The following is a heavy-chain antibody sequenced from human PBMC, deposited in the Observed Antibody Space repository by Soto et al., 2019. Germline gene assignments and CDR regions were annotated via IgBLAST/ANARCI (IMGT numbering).Heavy chain of an antibody. D-gene: IGHD6-13*01. J-gene: IGHJ3*01. CDR1: GGSISTYF. CDR2: ISDSGRI. Sequence: QVQLQESGPGLVKPSETLSLTCAVSGGSISTYFSNWLRQPPGKGLEWIAYISDSGRILYNTSLKSRVTLSLDASKNQFSLRLSSVTAADTAVYYCARDRMAADATEVAFEFWGQGTMVTVSS. V-gene: IGHV4-59*01. CDR3: ARDRMAADATEVAFEF.